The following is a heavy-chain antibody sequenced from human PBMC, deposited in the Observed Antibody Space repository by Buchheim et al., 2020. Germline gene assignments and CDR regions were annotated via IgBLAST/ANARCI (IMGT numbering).Heavy chain of an antibody. D-gene: IGHD1-26*01. Sequence: EVQLVESGGGLVQPGGSLRLSCAASRFTFRSYWMSWVRQAPGKGLEWVANIKEDGSEKYYVDSVKGRFTISRDNAKNSVYLQMNSLRAADTAVYYCAREGIAHSLSGSYYYYYGMDLWGQGTT. V-gene: IGHV3-7*03. CDR2: IKEDGSEK. CDR1: RFTFRSYW. CDR3: AREGIAHSLSGSYYYYYGMDL. J-gene: IGHJ6*02.